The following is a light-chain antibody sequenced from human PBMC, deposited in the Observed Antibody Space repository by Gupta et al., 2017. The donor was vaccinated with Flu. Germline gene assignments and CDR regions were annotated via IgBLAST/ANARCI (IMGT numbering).Light chain of an antibody. CDR3: QQRANWPTLT. Sequence: EIVLTQSPATLSLSPGERATLSCRASQSVGTSLAWYQQKPGQAPRLFIYDTSKRATGVAVRFSGSGSVTDFTLTISSLEPEDFGVYYCQQRANWPTLTFGGGTKVEIK. CDR1: QSVGTS. V-gene: IGKV3-11*01. J-gene: IGKJ4*01. CDR2: DTS.